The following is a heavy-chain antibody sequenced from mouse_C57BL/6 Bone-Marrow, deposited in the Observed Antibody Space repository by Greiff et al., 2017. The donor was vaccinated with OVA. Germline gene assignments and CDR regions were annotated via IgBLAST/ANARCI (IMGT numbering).Heavy chain of an antibody. V-gene: IGHV1-72*01. CDR3: AKGTGDYWYFDV. Sequence: VQLQQSGPELVKPGASVKLTCKVSGYTFTSYWMHWVKQRPGRGLEWIGRIDRNSGGTYYNEKIKSKATLTVDKPSSTAYMQLSSLTAEDSAVYYCAKGTGDYWYFDVWGTGTTVTVSS. CDR2: IDRNSGGT. CDR1: GYTFTSYW. J-gene: IGHJ1*03. D-gene: IGHD4-1*01.